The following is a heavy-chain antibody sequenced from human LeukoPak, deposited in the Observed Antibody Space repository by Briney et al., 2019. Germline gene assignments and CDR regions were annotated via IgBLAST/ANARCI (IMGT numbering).Heavy chain of an antibody. CDR2: INPNSGGT. J-gene: IGHJ4*02. Sequence: ASVKVSCTSSGYTFTGYYMHWVRQAPGQGLGWVGLINPNSGGTKYAQKFQGRVNMTRDTSISTAYMELSRLRSDDTAVYYCARGARPRRTTGTTTYFDYWGQGTLVTVSS. V-gene: IGHV1-2*02. CDR3: ARGARPRRTTGTTTYFDY. CDR1: GYTFTGYY. D-gene: IGHD1-1*01.